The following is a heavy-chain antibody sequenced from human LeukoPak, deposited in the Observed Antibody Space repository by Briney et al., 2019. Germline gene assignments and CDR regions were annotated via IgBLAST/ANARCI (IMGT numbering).Heavy chain of an antibody. CDR1: GYTFTSND. V-gene: IGHV1-8*03. CDR3: ARHLRTTFDY. Sequence: ASVKVSCKASGYTFTSNDINWVRQAPGQGPEWMGWINPNSGDSGFAQKFRGRVTITRDTSISTAYMELSSLRSDDTAVYYCARHLRTTFDYWGQGTLVTVSS. J-gene: IGHJ4*02. D-gene: IGHD4-17*01. CDR2: INPNSGDS.